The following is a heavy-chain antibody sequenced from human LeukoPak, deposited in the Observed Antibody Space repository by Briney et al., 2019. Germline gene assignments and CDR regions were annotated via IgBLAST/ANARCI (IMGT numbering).Heavy chain of an antibody. V-gene: IGHV4-59*08. CDR3: ARHDAGIAARPFDN. Sequence: SETLSLTCTVSGGSMTTHHWNWIRQTPGKGLEWIGYVFDSGRTKENPSLKSRVTLSADTSKNQLSLRLSSVTAADTAVYYCARHDAGIAARPFDNWGQGTLVTVSS. J-gene: IGHJ4*02. CDR1: GGSMTTHH. D-gene: IGHD6-6*01. CDR2: VFDSGRT.